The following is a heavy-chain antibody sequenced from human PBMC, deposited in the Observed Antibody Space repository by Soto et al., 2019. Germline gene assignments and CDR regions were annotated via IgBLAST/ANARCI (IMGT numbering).Heavy chain of an antibody. CDR1: GFTFSSYS. D-gene: IGHD3-22*01. J-gene: IGHJ4*02. Sequence: PGGSLRLSCAASGFTFSSYSMNWVRQAPGKGLEWVSYISSSSSTIYYADSVKGRFTISRDNAKNSLYLQMNSLRAEDTAVYYCAKTATYYYDSSGYFDYWGQGTLVTVSS. CDR2: ISSSSSTI. CDR3: AKTATYYYDSSGYFDY. V-gene: IGHV3-48*01.